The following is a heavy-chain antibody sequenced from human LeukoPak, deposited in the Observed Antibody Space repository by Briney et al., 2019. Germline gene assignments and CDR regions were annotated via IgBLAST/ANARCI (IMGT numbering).Heavy chain of an antibody. CDR3: AKFTYYDFWSYFDY. D-gene: IGHD3-3*01. CDR1: GFTVSSNY. Sequence: PGGSLRLSCAASGFTVSSNYMSWVRQAPGKGLEWVSVIYSGGSTYYADSVKGRFTISRDNSKNTLYLQMNSLRAEDTAVYYCAKFTYYDFWSYFDYWGQGTLVTVSS. CDR2: IYSGGST. V-gene: IGHV3-53*01. J-gene: IGHJ4*02.